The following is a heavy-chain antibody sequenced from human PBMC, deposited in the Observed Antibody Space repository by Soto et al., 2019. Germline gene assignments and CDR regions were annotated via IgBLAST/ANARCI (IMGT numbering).Heavy chain of an antibody. CDR3: AHSIPYYGSGSYFDY. CDR2: IYWNDDK. V-gene: IGHV2-5*01. Sequence: SGPTLVKPTQTLTLTCTFSGFSLSTSGVGVGWIRQPPGKALEWLALIYWNDDKRYNPSLKSRLTITKDTSKNQVVLTMTNMDPVDTATYYCAHSIPYYGSGSYFDYWGQGTLVTVSS. CDR1: GFSLSTSGVG. J-gene: IGHJ4*02. D-gene: IGHD3-10*01.